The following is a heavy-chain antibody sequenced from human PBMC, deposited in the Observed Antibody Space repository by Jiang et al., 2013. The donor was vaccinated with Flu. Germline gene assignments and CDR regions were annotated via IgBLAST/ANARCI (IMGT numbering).Heavy chain of an antibody. J-gene: IGHJ4*02. Sequence: QLVESGAEVKKPGESLKISCEGSGNSFMNYWIGWVRQTPGEGLEWMGILHVGYSDARYSPSFQGQVTLSADKSINTAYLQWSRLQASDTAMYYCALAIDGNFYFDYLGQGTLVTVSS. D-gene: IGHD5-24*01. CDR3: ALAIDGNFYFDY. CDR1: GNSFMNYW. V-gene: IGHV5-51*01. CDR2: LHVGYSDA.